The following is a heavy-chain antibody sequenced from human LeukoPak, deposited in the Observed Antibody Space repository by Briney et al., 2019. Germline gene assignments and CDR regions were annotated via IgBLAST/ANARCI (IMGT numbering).Heavy chain of an antibody. CDR1: GFTFSSYS. CDR2: ISWNSGSI. CDR3: ARDNSYGYDY. V-gene: IGHV3-48*04. D-gene: IGHD5-18*01. Sequence: GGSLRLSCAASGFTFSSYSMNWVRQAPGKGLEWVSGISWNSGSIYYADSVKGRFTISRDNAKNSLYLQMNSLRAEDTAVYYCARDNSYGYDYWGQGTLVTVSS. J-gene: IGHJ4*02.